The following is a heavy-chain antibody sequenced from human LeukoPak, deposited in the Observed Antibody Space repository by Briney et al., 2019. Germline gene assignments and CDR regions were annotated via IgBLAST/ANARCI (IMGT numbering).Heavy chain of an antibody. CDR1: GGSISSYY. D-gene: IGHD3-22*01. J-gene: IGHJ5*02. CDR3: ARAGPYDSSGYYRTNWFDP. Sequence: PSETLSLTCTVSGGSISSYYWSWIRQPPGKGLEWIGYIYYSGSTNYNPSLKSRVTISVDTSKNQFSLKLSSVTAADTAVYYCARAGPYDSSGYYRTNWFDPWGQRTLVTVSS. CDR2: IYYSGST. V-gene: IGHV4-59*01.